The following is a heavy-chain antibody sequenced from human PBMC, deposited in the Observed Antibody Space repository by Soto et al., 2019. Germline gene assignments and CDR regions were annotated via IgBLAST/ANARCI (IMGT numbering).Heavy chain of an antibody. J-gene: IGHJ4*02. CDR1: GFTFSSYG. D-gene: IGHD5-12*01. Sequence: QVQLVESGGGVVQPGRSLRLSCAASGFTFSSYGMHWVRQAPGKGLEWVAVISYDGSNKYYADSVKGRFTISRDNYKNTLYLQMNSLRAEDTAVYYCAKDRGGYVTYGGQGTLVTVSS. CDR2: ISYDGSNK. V-gene: IGHV3-30*18. CDR3: AKDRGGYVTY.